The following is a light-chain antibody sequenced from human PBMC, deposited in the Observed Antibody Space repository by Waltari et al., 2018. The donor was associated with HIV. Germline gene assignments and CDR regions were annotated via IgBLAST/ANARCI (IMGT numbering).Light chain of an antibody. V-gene: IGLV1-40*01. CDR1: SSNIGAGYD. J-gene: IGLJ1*01. CDR3: QSYDSSLSGYV. Sequence: QSVLTQPPSVSGAPGQRVTSSCTGSSSNIGAGYDVHWYQQLPGPAPKLLIYGNSNRPSGVPDRFSGSKSGTSASLAITGLQAEDEADYYCQSYDSSLSGYVFGTGTKVTVL. CDR2: GNS.